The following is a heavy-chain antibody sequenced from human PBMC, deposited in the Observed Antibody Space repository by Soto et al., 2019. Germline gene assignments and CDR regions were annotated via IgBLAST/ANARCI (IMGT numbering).Heavy chain of an antibody. V-gene: IGHV4-30-2*01. CDR3: ARGRTELAAAVTRGSWFDP. Sequence: PSETLSLTCAVSGGSISSGGYSWSWIRQPPGKGLEWIGYIYHSGSTYYNTSLKSRVTISVDRSKNQFSLRLSSVTAAERAEDYCARGRTELAAAVTRGSWFDPWGQGTLATGSS. D-gene: IGHD6-13*01. CDR1: GGSISSGGYS. CDR2: IYHSGST. J-gene: IGHJ5*02.